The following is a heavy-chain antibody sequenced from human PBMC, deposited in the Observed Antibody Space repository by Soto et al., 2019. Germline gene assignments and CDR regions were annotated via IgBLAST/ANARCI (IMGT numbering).Heavy chain of an antibody. J-gene: IGHJ4*02. CDR2: ISYSGSA. CDR3: ATMCSPATGLYYFYY. CDR1: GGSISSGNYY. D-gene: IGHD1-26*01. V-gene: IGHV4-30-4*01. Sequence: PSETLSLTCTVSGGSISSGNYYWSWIRQPPGKGLEWIGFISYSGSAYYNPSLKSRVTISVDTSKNQFSLNLSFVTAADTAVYYCATMCSPATGLYYFYYCAQRTLVTVSS.